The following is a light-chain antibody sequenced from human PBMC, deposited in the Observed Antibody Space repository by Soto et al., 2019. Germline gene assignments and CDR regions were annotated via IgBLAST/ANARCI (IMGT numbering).Light chain of an antibody. Sequence: EIVMTQSPATLSVSPGERATLSCRASQSVSSNLAWYQQKPGQAPSLLIYGASTRATGTPARFSGSGSGTEFTLTISSLQSEDFAVYYCQQYTRWPLTFGGRTKVDIK. CDR3: QQYTRWPLT. CDR2: GAS. V-gene: IGKV3-15*01. J-gene: IGKJ4*01. CDR1: QSVSSN.